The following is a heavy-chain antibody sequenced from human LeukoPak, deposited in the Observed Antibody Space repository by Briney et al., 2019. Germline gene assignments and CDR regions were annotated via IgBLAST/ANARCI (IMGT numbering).Heavy chain of an antibody. CDR3: ARESISYPGALDY. CDR2: ISGSGGST. Sequence: GGSLRLSCAASGFTFSSYSMSWVRQAPGKGLEWVSAISGSGGSTYYADSVKGRFTISRDNSKNTLYLQMNSLRAEDTAVYYCARESISYPGALDYWGQGTLVTVSS. J-gene: IGHJ4*02. V-gene: IGHV3-23*01. D-gene: IGHD6-6*01. CDR1: GFTFSSYS.